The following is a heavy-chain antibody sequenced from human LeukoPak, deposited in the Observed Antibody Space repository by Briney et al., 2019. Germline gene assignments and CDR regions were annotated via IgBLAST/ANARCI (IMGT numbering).Heavy chain of an antibody. V-gene: IGHV3-30*02. CDR3: AKDMLPAAIITIFGVAPLGY. J-gene: IGHJ4*02. D-gene: IGHD3-3*01. CDR1: GFTFSSYG. CDR2: IRYDGSNK. Sequence: GGSLRLSCAASGFTFSSYGMHWVRQAPGKGLEWVAFIRYDGSNKYYADSVKGRFTISRDNSKNTLYLQMNSLRAEDTAVYYCAKDMLPAAIITIFGVAPLGYWGQGTLVTVSS.